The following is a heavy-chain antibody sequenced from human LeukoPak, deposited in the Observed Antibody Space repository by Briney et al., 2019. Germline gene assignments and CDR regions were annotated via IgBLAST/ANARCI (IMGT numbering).Heavy chain of an antibody. Sequence: SETLSLTCTVSGDSISSSNSYWGWIRQPPGKGLEWIGSIYYSGNTYYNASLKSRVSISVDTSKNQFSLSLTSVTAADTAVYYCARQTGSGLFTLPGGQGTLVTVSS. D-gene: IGHD3-10*01. CDR1: GDSISSSNSY. CDR2: IYYSGNT. V-gene: IGHV4-39*01. CDR3: ARQTGSGLFTLP. J-gene: IGHJ4*02.